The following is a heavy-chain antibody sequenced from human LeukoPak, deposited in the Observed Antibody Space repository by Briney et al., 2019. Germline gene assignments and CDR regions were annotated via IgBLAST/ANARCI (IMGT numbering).Heavy chain of an antibody. CDR1: GGTFSSYA. CDR2: IIPIFGTA. CDR3: ARAHSYYDILTGYYRRRQYYYYYMDV. D-gene: IGHD3-9*01. V-gene: IGHV1-69*13. J-gene: IGHJ6*03. Sequence: ASVKVSCKASGGTFSSYAISWVRQAPGQGLEWMGGIIPIFGTANYAQKFQGRVTITADESTSTAYMELSSLRSEDTAVYYCARAHSYYDILTGYYRRRQYYYYYMDVWGKGTTVTISS.